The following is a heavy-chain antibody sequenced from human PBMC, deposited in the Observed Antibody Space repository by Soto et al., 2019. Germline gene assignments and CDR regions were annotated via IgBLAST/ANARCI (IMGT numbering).Heavy chain of an antibody. CDR1: GYSFTSYW. J-gene: IGHJ5*02. V-gene: IGHV5-10-1*01. CDR2: IDPSDSYT. D-gene: IGHD6-13*01. CDR3: ARDRWAAVDTTWLDP. Sequence: GESLKISCKGSGYSFTSYWISWVRQMPGKGLEWMGRIDPSDSYTNYSPSFQGHVTISADKSISTAYLQWSSLRPEDSAVYYCARDRWAAVDTTWLDPWGQGTLVTVSS.